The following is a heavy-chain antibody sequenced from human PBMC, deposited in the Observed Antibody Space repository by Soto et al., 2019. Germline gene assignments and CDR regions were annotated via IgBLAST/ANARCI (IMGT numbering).Heavy chain of an antibody. Sequence: SVKVSCKASGGTFSSYAISWVRQAPGQGLEWMGGIIPILGIANYAQKFQGRVTITADKSTSTAYMELSSLRSEDTAVYYCAREIAARHYYYYYYMDVWGKGTTVTVSS. CDR3: AREIAARHYYYYYYMDV. J-gene: IGHJ6*03. D-gene: IGHD6-6*01. CDR1: GGTFSSYA. V-gene: IGHV1-69*10. CDR2: IIPILGIA.